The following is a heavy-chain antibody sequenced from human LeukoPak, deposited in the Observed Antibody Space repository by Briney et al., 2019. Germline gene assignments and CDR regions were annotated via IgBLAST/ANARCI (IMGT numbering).Heavy chain of an antibody. D-gene: IGHD3-3*01. V-gene: IGHV1-3*01. CDR2: INAGNGNT. CDR3: ARDYGAYYDFWSGYSGFAVFDP. J-gene: IGHJ5*02. CDR1: GYTFTSYA. Sequence: ASVKVSCKASGYTFTSYAMHWVRQAPGQRLEWMGWINAGNGNTKYSQEFQGRVTITRDTSASTAYMELRSLRSDDTAVYYCARDYGAYYDFWSGYSGFAVFDPWGQGTLVTVSS.